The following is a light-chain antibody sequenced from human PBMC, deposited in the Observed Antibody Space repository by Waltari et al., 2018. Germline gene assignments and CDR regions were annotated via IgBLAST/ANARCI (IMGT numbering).Light chain of an antibody. V-gene: IGKV1-12*01. CDR2: SAS. J-gene: IGKJ4*01. CDR3: QQASSFPLT. Sequence: DIQMTQSPSSVSASVGDSVTITCRASQGISRWLAWYQQKPGKGPKLLSYSASTLQSGVPSRFSGSGSGTDFTLTINTLQPEDFAIYYCQQASSFPLTFGGGTKVEIK. CDR1: QGISRW.